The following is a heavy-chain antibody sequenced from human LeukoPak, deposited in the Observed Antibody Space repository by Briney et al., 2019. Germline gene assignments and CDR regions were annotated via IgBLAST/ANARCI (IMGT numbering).Heavy chain of an antibody. CDR1: DGSFSGYY. J-gene: IGHJ5*02. CDR3: ASSGYCSGGSCYSGRWFDP. D-gene: IGHD2-15*01. V-gene: IGHV4-34*01. CDR2: INHSGST. Sequence: SETLALICAVYDGSFSGYYWSWIRQPPGKGLEWIGEINHSGSTNYNPSLKSRVTISVDTSKNQFFLKLSSVTAADTAVYYCASSGYCSGGSCYSGRWFDPWGQGTLVTVSS.